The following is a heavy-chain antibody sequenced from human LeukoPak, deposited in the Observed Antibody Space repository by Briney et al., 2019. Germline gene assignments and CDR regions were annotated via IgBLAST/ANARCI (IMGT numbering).Heavy chain of an antibody. CDR2: IYYSGST. J-gene: IGHJ6*02. CDR1: GGSISSYY. CDR3: ARQAGLITMVRGVIITSYYGMDV. V-gene: IGHV4-59*08. Sequence: PSETLSLTFTVSGGSISSYYWSWIRQPPGKGLEWIGYIYYSGSTNYNPSLKSRVTISVDASKNQFSLKLSSVTAADTAVYYCARQAGLITMVRGVIITSYYGMDVWGQGTTVTVSS. D-gene: IGHD3-10*01.